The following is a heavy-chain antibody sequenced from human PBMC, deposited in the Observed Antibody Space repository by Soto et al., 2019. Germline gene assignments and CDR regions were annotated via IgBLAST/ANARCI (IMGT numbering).Heavy chain of an antibody. J-gene: IGHJ4*02. CDR3: AREGNLGRWLQPLDF. V-gene: IGHV4-59*01. CDR2: IHYNGNT. Sequence: QVQLQVSAPGLVKPSETLSLTCTVSGDSICAYSWSWVRQPPGKGLEWIGNIHYNGNTKYNPSLKSRVTMSVDTSKNQFSLKLISVTAPDTAKYFCAREGNLGRWLQPLDFWGQGTLVTVSS. CDR1: GDSICAYS. D-gene: IGHD5-12*01.